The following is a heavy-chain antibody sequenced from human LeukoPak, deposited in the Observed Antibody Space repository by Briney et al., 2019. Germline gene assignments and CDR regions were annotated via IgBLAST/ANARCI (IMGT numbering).Heavy chain of an antibody. V-gene: IGHV3-30*03. J-gene: IGHJ3*02. CDR3: ADGNYYGSGSYDREAFDI. CDR1: GFTFSNYG. Sequence: GGSLRLSCAASGFTFSNYGMHWVRQAPGKGLEWVAVISYDGSNKYYADSVKDRFTISRDNSKNTLYLQMNSLSVDATDLDECADGNYYGSGSYDREAFDIWGQGTMVTVSS. CDR2: ISYDGSNK. D-gene: IGHD3-10*01.